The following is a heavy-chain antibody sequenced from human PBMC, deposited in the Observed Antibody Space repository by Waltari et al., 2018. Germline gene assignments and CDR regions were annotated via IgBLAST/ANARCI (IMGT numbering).Heavy chain of an antibody. J-gene: IGHJ4*02. CDR1: GFTFSTYW. V-gene: IGHV3-7*01. D-gene: IGHD2-15*01. CDR3: ARTMRGGGNY. CDR2: INQDGSEK. Sequence: VQLVASGGGLVQPGGSLRLSCAASGFTFSTYWIKWVRQAPGKGLEWVANINQDGSEKYYVDSVKGRFTISRDNAKNSLYLQMNSLRVEDTAVYYCARTMRGGGNYWGQGTLVTVSS.